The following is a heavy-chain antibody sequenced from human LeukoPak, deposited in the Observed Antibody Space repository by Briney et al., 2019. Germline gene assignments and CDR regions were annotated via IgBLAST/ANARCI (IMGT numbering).Heavy chain of an antibody. CDR2: ISAYNGNT. D-gene: IGHD3-22*01. V-gene: IGHV1-18*01. CDR1: GYTFTSYG. CDR3: ARDTYYDSSGYIDY. Sequence: ASVRVSCKASGYTFTSYGISWVRQAPGQGLEWMGWISAYNGNTNYAQKPQGRVTMTTDTSTSTAYMELRSLRSDDTAVYYCARDTYYDSSGYIDYWGQGTLVTVSS. J-gene: IGHJ4*02.